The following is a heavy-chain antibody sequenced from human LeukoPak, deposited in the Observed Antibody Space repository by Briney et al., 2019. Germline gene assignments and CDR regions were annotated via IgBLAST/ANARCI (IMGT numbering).Heavy chain of an antibody. CDR2: ISGSGGST. CDR3: AKDYYDSRNYFDY. V-gene: IGHV3-23*01. J-gene: IGHJ4*02. CDR1: GFTFSIHA. D-gene: IGHD3-22*01. Sequence: VGSLRLSCAASGFTFSIHAMSWVRQAPGKGLEWVSTISGSGGSTNYADSVRGRFTISRDNSKNTLYLQMNSPRAEDTAVYYCAKDYYDSRNYFDYWGQGTLVTVSS.